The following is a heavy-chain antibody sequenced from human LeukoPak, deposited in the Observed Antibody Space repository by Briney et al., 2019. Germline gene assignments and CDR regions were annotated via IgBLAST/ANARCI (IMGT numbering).Heavy chain of an antibody. Sequence: PGGSLRLSCAASGFTFSSYWMSWVRQAPGKGLEWVANIKQDGSEKYYVDSVKGRFTISRDNAENSLYLQMNSLRAEDTAVYYCARDQPEIAVAGVFDYWGQGTLVTVSS. J-gene: IGHJ4*02. D-gene: IGHD6-19*01. V-gene: IGHV3-7*01. CDR1: GFTFSSYW. CDR3: ARDQPEIAVAGVFDY. CDR2: IKQDGSEK.